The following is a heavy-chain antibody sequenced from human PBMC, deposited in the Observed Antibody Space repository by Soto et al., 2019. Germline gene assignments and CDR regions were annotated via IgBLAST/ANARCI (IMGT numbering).Heavy chain of an antibody. CDR2: IYPSDSDT. CDR3: ARGGVSTRTFDY. J-gene: IGHJ4*02. V-gene: IGHV5-51*01. CDR1: GYNFAVYC. Sequence: GESLKISCKGSGYNFAVYCIAWVLQMPGKGLELMGIIYPSDSDTRYRPSFQGQVTISADKSISSAYLQWSSLRASDTAMYYCARGGVSTRTFDYWGQGTPVTVSS. D-gene: IGHD3-3*01.